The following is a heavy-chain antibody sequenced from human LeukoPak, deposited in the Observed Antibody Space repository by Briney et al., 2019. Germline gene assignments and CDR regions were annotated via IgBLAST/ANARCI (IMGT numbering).Heavy chain of an antibody. V-gene: IGHV1-8*01. CDR1: GYTFTSYD. D-gene: IGHD3-22*01. Sequence: ASVKVSCKASGYTFTSYDINWVRQATGQGLEWMGWMNPNSGNTGYAQKFQGRVTMTKNTSISTAYMELSSLRSEDTAVYYCAGYYYDSSGYLVYGYWGQGTLVTVSS. J-gene: IGHJ4*02. CDR3: AGYYYDSSGYLVYGY. CDR2: MNPNSGNT.